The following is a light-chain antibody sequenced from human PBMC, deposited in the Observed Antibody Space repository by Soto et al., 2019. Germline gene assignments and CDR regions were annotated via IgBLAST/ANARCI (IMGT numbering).Light chain of an antibody. CDR2: KAS. CDR3: QHSNSYSEA. CDR1: QTISSW. J-gene: IGKJ1*01. Sequence: DIQMTQSPSTLSGSVGDRVTITCRASQTISSWLAWYQQKPGKAPKHLIYKASTLKSGVPSRFSGSGSGTEFPLTISSLQPDDFATYYCQHSNSYSEAFGQGTKVQLK. V-gene: IGKV1-5*03.